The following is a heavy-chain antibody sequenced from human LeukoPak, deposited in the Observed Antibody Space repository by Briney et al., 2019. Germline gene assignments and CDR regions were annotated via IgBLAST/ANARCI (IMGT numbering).Heavy chain of an antibody. D-gene: IGHD2-15*01. Sequence: PSETLSLTCAVYGGSFSGYYWSWIRQPPGKGLEWIGEINHSGSTNYNPSLKSRVTISVDTSKNQFSLKLSSVTAADTAVYYCARTVVVVEIYYYYYYGMDVWGQGTTVTVSS. CDR1: GGSFSGYY. J-gene: IGHJ6*02. V-gene: IGHV4-34*01. CDR3: ARTVVVVEIYYYYYYGMDV. CDR2: INHSGST.